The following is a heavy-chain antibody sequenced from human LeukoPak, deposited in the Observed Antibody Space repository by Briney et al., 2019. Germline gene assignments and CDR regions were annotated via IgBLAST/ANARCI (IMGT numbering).Heavy chain of an antibody. Sequence: ASETLSLTCAVYGGSFSSYYWSWIRQPPGKGLEWIGYIYYSGSTNYNPSLKSRVTISVDTSKNQFSLKLSSVTAADTAVYYCARRLVGATDAFDIWGQGTMVTVSS. J-gene: IGHJ3*02. CDR2: IYYSGST. CDR3: ARRLVGATDAFDI. CDR1: GGSFSSYY. D-gene: IGHD1-26*01. V-gene: IGHV4-59*08.